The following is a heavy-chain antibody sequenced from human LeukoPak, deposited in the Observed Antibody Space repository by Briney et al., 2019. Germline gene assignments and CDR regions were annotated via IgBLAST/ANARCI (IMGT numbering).Heavy chain of an antibody. D-gene: IGHD3-22*01. V-gene: IGHV4-34*01. Sequence: PSETLSLTCAVYGGSFSGYYWSWIRQPPGKGLEWIGEINHSGSTNYNPSLKSRVTISVDTSKNQFPLKLSSVTAADTAVYYCASQGYYDSSGYYRREGFVFDYWGQGTLVTVSS. CDR3: ASQGYYDSSGYYRREGFVFDY. J-gene: IGHJ4*02. CDR2: INHSGST. CDR1: GGSFSGYY.